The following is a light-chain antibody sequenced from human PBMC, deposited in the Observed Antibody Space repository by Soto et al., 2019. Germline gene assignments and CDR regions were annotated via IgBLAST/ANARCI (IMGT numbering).Light chain of an antibody. J-gene: IGKJ1*01. CDR1: QSIDNF. CDR3: QQYNNYPWT. Sequence: DIQMTQSPSSLSASVGDRVTITCRASQSIDNFLNWYQQKPGKAPNLLIYDASSLESGVPARFSGGGSGTEFTLTISSLQPDDFSTFYCQQYNNYPWTFGQGTKVDI. V-gene: IGKV1-5*01. CDR2: DAS.